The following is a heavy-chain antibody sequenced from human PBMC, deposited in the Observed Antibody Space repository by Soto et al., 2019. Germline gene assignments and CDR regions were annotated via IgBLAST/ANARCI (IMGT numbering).Heavy chain of an antibody. CDR3: AHSTLYYDFWSGGRAYFDY. J-gene: IGHJ4*02. D-gene: IGHD3-3*01. CDR2: IYWDDDK. CDR1: GFSLSTSGVG. Sequence: QITLKESGPTLVKPTQTLTLTCTFSGFSLSTSGVGVGWIRQPPGKALEWLALIYWDDDKRYSPSLKSRLTITKDTPKNQVVLTMTNMDPVDTATYYCAHSTLYYDFWSGGRAYFDYWGQGTLVTVSS. V-gene: IGHV2-5*02.